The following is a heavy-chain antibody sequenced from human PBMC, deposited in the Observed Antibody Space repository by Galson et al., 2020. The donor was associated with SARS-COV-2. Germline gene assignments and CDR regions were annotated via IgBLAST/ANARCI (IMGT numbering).Heavy chain of an antibody. CDR2: IYSGGST. Sequence: GGSLRLSCAASGFTVSSNYMSWVRQAPGKGLEWVSVIYSGGSTYYADSVKGRFTISRDNSKNTLYLQMNSLRAEDTAVYYCARPSAPNSSGWYDYYYGMDVWGQGTTVTVSS. V-gene: IGHV3-53*01. D-gene: IGHD6-19*01. J-gene: IGHJ6*02. CDR1: GFTVSSNY. CDR3: ARPSAPNSSGWYDYYYGMDV.